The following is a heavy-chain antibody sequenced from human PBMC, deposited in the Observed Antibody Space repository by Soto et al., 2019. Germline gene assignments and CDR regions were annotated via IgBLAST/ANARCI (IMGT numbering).Heavy chain of an antibody. J-gene: IGHJ4*02. V-gene: IGHV4-34*01. CDR1: GGSFSGYH. Sequence: SETLSLTCAVYGGSFSGYHWSWIRQTPGKGLEWIGEINHLTTTNYNPSLKSRVIISLDTPKNQFSLKLSSVTAADTAVYYCARGYDTALAPTFWGQGILVTVSS. CDR3: ARGYDTALAPTF. D-gene: IGHD5-18*01. CDR2: INHLTTT.